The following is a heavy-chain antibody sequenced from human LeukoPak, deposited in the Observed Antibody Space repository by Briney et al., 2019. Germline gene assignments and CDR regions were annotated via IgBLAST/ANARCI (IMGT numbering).Heavy chain of an antibody. J-gene: IGHJ5*02. CDR2: IIPILGIA. CDR3: ARDRGYNWFDP. CDR1: GGTFSSYA. V-gene: IGHV1-69*04. Sequence: SVKVSCKASGGTFSSYAISWVRQAPGQGLEWMGRIIPILGIANYAQKFQGRVTITADKSTSTAYMELSSLRSEDTAVYYCARDRGYNWFDPWGQGTLVTVSS.